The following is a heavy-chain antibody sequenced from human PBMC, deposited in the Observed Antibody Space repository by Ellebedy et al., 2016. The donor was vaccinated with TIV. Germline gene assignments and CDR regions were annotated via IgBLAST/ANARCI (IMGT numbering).Heavy chain of an antibody. CDR1: SGTFSNYY. J-gene: IGHJ6*02. Sequence: SETLSLTXAVYSGTFSNYYWSWIRQAPGKGLEWIGEINHSGSTNYNPSLKSRVTISVDTSKNQFSLKLSSVTAADTAVYYCATLGYGGTYYYYGMDVWGQGTTVTVSS. V-gene: IGHV4-34*08. CDR3: ATLGYGGTYYYYGMDV. CDR2: INHSGST. D-gene: IGHD4-23*01.